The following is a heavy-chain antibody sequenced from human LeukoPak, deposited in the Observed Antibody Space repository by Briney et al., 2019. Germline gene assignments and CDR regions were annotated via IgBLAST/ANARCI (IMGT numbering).Heavy chain of an antibody. J-gene: IGHJ4*02. CDR2: IYISGST. CDR3: ASELGSSTSRPIDY. D-gene: IGHD2-2*01. V-gene: IGHV4-4*07. CDR1: GGSISSYF. Sequence: SETLSLTCTVSGGSISSYFWSWIRQPAGKGLEWIGRIYISGSTNYNPSLKSRVTMSVDTSKNQFSLNLSSVTAADTAVYYCASELGSSTSRPIDYWGQGTLVTVSS.